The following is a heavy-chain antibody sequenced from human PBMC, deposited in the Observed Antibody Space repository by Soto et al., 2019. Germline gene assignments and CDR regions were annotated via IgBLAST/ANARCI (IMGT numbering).Heavy chain of an antibody. V-gene: IGHV1-2*02. D-gene: IGHD4-17*01. CDR3: ARVLRPNTVWFDP. CDR1: GYTLTGYY. J-gene: IGHJ5*02. Sequence: ASVKVSGKASGYTLTGYYMHWVRQAPGQGLEWMGWINPNSGGTNYAQKFQGRVTMTRDTSISTAYMELSRLRSDDTAVYYCARVLRPNTVWFDPWGQGTLVNVSS. CDR2: INPNSGGT.